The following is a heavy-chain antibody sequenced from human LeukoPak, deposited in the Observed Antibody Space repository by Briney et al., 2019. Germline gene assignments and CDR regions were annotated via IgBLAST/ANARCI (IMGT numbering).Heavy chain of an antibody. D-gene: IGHD3-22*01. CDR3: ATRYYHDTSGYSFDN. V-gene: IGHV3-7*01. CDR2: IKQEGSEK. Sequence: GGSLRLSCTASGFTFADFYMSWVRQAPGKGLEWVADIKQEGSEKYYADSVKGRFTISRDDAKNSLYLEMSSLRAEDTAVYYCATRYYHDTSGYSFDNWGQGTLVAVS. CDR1: GFTFADFY. J-gene: IGHJ4*02.